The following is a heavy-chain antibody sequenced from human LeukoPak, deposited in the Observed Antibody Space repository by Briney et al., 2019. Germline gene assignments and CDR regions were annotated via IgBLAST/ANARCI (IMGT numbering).Heavy chain of an antibody. D-gene: IGHD1-7*01. CDR1: GFTFSSYS. CDR2: ISSSSNYI. J-gene: IGHJ6*03. Sequence: GGSLRLSCAASGFTFSSYSMSWLRQAPGKGLEWASSISSSSNYIYYADSLKGRFTISRDNAKNSLYLQMNSLRAEDTAVYYCARDQGGTIGLYHYYYMDVWGKGTTVTVSS. CDR3: ARDQGGTIGLYHYYYMDV. V-gene: IGHV3-21*01.